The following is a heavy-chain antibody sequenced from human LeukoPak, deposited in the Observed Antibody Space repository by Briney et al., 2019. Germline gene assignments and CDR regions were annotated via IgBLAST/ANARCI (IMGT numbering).Heavy chain of an antibody. D-gene: IGHD1-26*01. CDR2: MNPNSGNT. V-gene: IGHV1-8*03. CDR1: GYTFTSYD. Sequence: ASVKVSCKASGYTFTSYDINWVRQATGQGLEWMGWMNPNSGNTGYAQKFQGRVTITRNTSISTAYMELSSLRSEDTAVYYCARGRGSYYTFYYYYYMDVWGKGTTVTVSS. CDR3: ARGRGSYYTFYYYYYMDV. J-gene: IGHJ6*03.